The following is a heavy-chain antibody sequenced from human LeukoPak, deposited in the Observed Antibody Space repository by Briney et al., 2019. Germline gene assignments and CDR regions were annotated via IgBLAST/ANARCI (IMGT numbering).Heavy chain of an antibody. CDR2: INPNSGGT. CDR1: GYTFTGYY. Sequence: ASVKVSCKASGYTFTGYYMHWVRQAPGQGLEWMGWINPNSGGTNYAQKFQGRVTMTRDTSISTAYMELSRLRSDDTAVYYCARDPPHDIVVVPAARGDYMDVWGKGTTVTVSS. D-gene: IGHD2-2*01. V-gene: IGHV1-2*02. J-gene: IGHJ6*03. CDR3: ARDPPHDIVVVPAARGDYMDV.